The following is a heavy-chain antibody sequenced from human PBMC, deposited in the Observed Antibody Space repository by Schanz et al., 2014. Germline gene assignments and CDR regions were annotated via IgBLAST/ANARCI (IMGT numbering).Heavy chain of an antibody. D-gene: IGHD6-13*01. CDR2: IIPILGIA. CDR3: ASSGAGYSSSWDFDY. V-gene: IGHV1-69*02. J-gene: IGHJ4*02. Sequence: QVQLVQSGAEVKKPGSSMKVSCKASGGTFNSYTINWVRQAPGQGLEWMGRIIPILGIANYAQKFQGRVTITADKSTSTAYMDLSSLRPEDTAVYYCASSGAGYSSSWDFDYWGQGTLVTVSS. CDR1: GGTFNSYT.